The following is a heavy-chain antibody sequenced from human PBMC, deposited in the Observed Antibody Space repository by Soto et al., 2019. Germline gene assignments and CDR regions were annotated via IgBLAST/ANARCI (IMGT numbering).Heavy chain of an antibody. V-gene: IGHV3-7*01. CDR2: IKQDGSEK. J-gene: IGHJ4*02. D-gene: IGHD5-12*01. Sequence: EVQLVESGGGLVQPGGSLRLSCAASGFTFSSYWMSWVRQAPGKGLEWVANIKQDGSEKYYVDSVKGRFTISRDNAKNSLYLQMNSLRAEDTAVYYCARKVEMATIFYDYWGQGTLVTVSS. CDR3: ARKVEMATIFYDY. CDR1: GFTFSSYW.